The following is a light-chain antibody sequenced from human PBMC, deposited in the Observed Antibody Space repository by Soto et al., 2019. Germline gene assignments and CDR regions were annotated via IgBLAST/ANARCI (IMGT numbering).Light chain of an antibody. CDR1: TSDVGGYNF. CDR2: EVS. Sequence: QSALTQPASVSGSPGQSITISCTGTTSDVGGYNFVSWYQQYPGKVPKVMIYEVSKRPSGVSNRFSGSKSGNTASLTISGLQTEDEADYYCSSYTSSNTLVVFGGGTKLTVL. CDR3: SSYTSSNTLVV. V-gene: IGLV2-14*01. J-gene: IGLJ2*01.